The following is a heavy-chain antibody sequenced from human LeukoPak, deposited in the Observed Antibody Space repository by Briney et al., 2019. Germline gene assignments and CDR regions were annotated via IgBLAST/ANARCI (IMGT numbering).Heavy chain of an antibody. V-gene: IGHV5-51*01. J-gene: IGHJ6*02. CDR3: ATGREITMVRVVVYYYYGMDV. Sequence: GESLRISCKGSGYSFTSYWIGWLRQMPGKGLEWMGIIYPGDSDTRYSPSFQGQVTISADKSISTAYLQWSSLKASDTAMYYCATGREITMVRVVVYYYYGMDVWGQGTTVTVSS. D-gene: IGHD3-10*01. CDR2: IYPGDSDT. CDR1: GYSFTSYW.